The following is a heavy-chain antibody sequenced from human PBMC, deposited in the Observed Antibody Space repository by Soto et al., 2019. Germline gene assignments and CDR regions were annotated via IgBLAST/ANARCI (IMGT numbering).Heavy chain of an antibody. CDR2: IDPSDSYT. V-gene: IGHV5-10-1*01. J-gene: IGHJ6*02. Sequence: PGESLKISCKGSGYSFTSYWISWVRQMPGKGLEWMGRIDPSDSYTNYSPSFQGHVTISADKSISTAYLQWSSLKASDTAMYYCARDGSRPGGTYHYYYVMDVWGQGPTGTVSS. D-gene: IGHD2-2*01. CDR3: ARDGSRPGGTYHYYYVMDV. CDR1: GYSFTSYW.